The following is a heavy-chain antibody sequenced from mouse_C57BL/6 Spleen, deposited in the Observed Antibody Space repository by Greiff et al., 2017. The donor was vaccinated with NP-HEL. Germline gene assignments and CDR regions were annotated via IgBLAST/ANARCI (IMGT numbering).Heavy chain of an antibody. CDR3: ARTAGTVVATGYFDV. CDR2: IYPRSGNT. Sequence: QVHVKQSGAELARPGASVKLSCKASGYTFTSYGISWVKQRTGQGLEWIGEIYPRSGNTYYNEKFKGKATLTADKSSSTAYMELRSLTSEDSAVYFCARTAGTVVATGYFDVWGTGTTVTVSS. D-gene: IGHD1-1*01. J-gene: IGHJ1*03. CDR1: GYTFTSYG. V-gene: IGHV1-81*01.